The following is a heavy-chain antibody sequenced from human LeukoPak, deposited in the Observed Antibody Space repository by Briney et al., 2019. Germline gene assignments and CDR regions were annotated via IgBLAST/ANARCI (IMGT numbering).Heavy chain of an antibody. Sequence: SETLSLTCTVSGGSISSYYWSWIRQPAGKGLEWIGRIYTSGSTNYNPSLKSRVTMSVDTSKNQLSLKLSSVTAADTAVYYCARDSGPCGGDCYSVWGQGTLVTVSS. D-gene: IGHD2-21*02. J-gene: IGHJ4*02. CDR1: GGSISSYY. V-gene: IGHV4-4*07. CDR2: IYTSGST. CDR3: ARDSGPCGGDCYSV.